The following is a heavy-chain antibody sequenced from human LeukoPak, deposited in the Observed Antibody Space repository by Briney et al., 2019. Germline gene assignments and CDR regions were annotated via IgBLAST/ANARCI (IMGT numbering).Heavy chain of an antibody. V-gene: IGHV4-59*01. J-gene: IGHJ3*02. CDR1: GGSISNYY. CDR2: IYYSGST. Sequence: SETLSLTCTVSGGSISNYYWSWIRQPPGKGLEWIGYIYYSGSTNYNPSLKSRVTISVDTSKNQFSLKLSSVTAADTAVYYCARDRQRDDAFDIWGQGTMVTVSS. CDR3: ARDRQRDDAFDI.